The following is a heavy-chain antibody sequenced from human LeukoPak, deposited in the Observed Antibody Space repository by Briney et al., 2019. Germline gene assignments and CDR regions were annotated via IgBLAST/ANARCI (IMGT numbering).Heavy chain of an antibody. D-gene: IGHD2-2*03. J-gene: IGHJ4*02. CDR2: IYYSGST. Sequence: SETLSLTCAVYGGSFSGYYWSWIRQHPGKGLEWIGYIYYSGSTYYNPSLKSRVTISVDTSKNQFSLKLSSVTAADTAVYYCARGGYCSSTSCLGPEDYWGQGTLVTVSS. CDR1: GGSFSGYY. CDR3: ARGGYCSSTSCLGPEDY. V-gene: IGHV4-31*11.